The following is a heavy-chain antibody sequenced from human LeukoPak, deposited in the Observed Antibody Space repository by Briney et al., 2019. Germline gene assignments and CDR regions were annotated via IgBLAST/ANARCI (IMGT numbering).Heavy chain of an antibody. CDR3: ARGEQQWLVRGSFDY. CDR2: ISAYNGNT. V-gene: IGHV1-18*01. J-gene: IGHJ4*02. D-gene: IGHD6-19*01. CDR1: GGTFSSYA. Sequence: ASVKVSCKASGGTFSSYAISWVRQAPGQGLEWMGWISAYNGNTNYAQKLQGRVTMTTDTSTSTAYMELSRLRSDDTAVYYCARGEQQWLVRGSFDYWGQGTLVTVSS.